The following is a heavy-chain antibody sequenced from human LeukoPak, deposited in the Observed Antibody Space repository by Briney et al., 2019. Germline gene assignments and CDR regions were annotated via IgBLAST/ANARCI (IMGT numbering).Heavy chain of an antibody. D-gene: IGHD1-26*01. V-gene: IGHV4-59*01. CDR1: GDSISGYY. CDR3: ARGGSYFGY. CDR2: IYYSGSL. J-gene: IGHJ4*02. Sequence: PSETLSLTCTVSGDSISGYYWSWIRQSPGKGLEWIGNIYYSGSLNYNPSLKSRVSISLDMSKNQFSLRLNSVTAADTAVYYCARGGSYFGYWGQGTVVTVSS.